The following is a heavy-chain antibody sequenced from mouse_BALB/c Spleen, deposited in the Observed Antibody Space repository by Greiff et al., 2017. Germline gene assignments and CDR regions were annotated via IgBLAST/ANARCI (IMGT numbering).Heavy chain of an antibody. CDR3: ARKDYRFPFAY. D-gene: IGHD2-14*01. CDR2: INPSNGRT. CDR1: GYTFTSYW. J-gene: IGHJ3*01. V-gene: IGHV1S81*02. Sequence: VQLQQPGAELVKPGASVKLSCKASGYTFTSYWMHWVKQRPGQGLEWIGEINPSNGRTNYNEKFKSKATLTVDKSSSTAYMQLSSLTSEDSAVYYCARKDYRFPFAYWGQGTLVTVSA.